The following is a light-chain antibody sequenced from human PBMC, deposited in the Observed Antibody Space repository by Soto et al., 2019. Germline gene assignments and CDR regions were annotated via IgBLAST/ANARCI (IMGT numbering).Light chain of an antibody. Sequence: QSALTQPASVSGSPGQSITISCTGTSSDVGGYNYVSWYQQHPGKAPKLMIYDVSNRPSGVSNLCSGSKSGNTASLTISGLQAEDEAYYYCSSYTSSSTYVFGSGTKLTVL. CDR1: SSDVGGYNY. J-gene: IGLJ1*01. CDR3: SSYTSSSTYV. CDR2: DVS. V-gene: IGLV2-14*01.